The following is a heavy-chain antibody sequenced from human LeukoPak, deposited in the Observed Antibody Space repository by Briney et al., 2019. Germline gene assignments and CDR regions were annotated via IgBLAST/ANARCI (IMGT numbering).Heavy chain of an antibody. Sequence: SETLSLTCTVSGDSISSYYWNWIRQPPGKGPEWIGYIYFSGSTNYNPSLKSRVTMSVDTSENQFSLKLSSVTAADTAVYYCARGFYSEPFDYWGQGILVTVSS. J-gene: IGHJ4*02. V-gene: IGHV4-59*08. D-gene: IGHD2/OR15-2a*01. CDR3: ARGFYSEPFDY. CDR1: GDSISSYY. CDR2: IYFSGST.